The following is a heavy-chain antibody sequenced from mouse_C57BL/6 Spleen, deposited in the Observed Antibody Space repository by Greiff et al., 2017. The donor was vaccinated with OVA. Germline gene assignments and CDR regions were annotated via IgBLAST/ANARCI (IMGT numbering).Heavy chain of an antibody. CDR1: GYTFTSYW. CDR2: IYPSDSET. CDR3: ARGGRGCDD. Sequence: QVQLQQPGAELVRPGSSVKLSCKASGYTFTSYWMDWVKQRPGQGLEWIGNIYPSDSETHYNQKFKDKATLTVDKSSSTAYMQLSSLTSEDSAVYDCARGGRGCDDWGQGTTRTVSS. J-gene: IGHJ2*01. V-gene: IGHV1-61*01.